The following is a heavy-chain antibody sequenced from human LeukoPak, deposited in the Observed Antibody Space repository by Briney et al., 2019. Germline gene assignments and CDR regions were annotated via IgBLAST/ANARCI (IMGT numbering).Heavy chain of an antibody. V-gene: IGHV3-64*01. J-gene: IGHJ4*02. CDR2: INSNGDST. D-gene: IGHD2-21*01. CDR1: GFTFSLYA. CDR3: AREERGQAINY. Sequence: GGSLRLSCTASGFTFSLYAMHWVRQAPGKGLEFVSAINSNGDSTYYASSVKGRFTISRDNSKNTLYLQMGSLRAEDMAVYYCAREERGQAINYWGQGTLVTVSS.